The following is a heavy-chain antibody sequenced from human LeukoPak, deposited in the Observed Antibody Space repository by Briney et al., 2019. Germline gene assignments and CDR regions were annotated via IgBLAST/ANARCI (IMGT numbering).Heavy chain of an antibody. CDR2: ISWNSGSI. Sequence: GRSLRLSCAASGFTFDDYAMHWVRQAPGKGLEWVSGISWNSGSIGYADSVKGRFTISRDNAKNSLYLQMNSLRAEDTVLYYCAKDRYDSSGWDAFDIWGQGTMVTVSS. J-gene: IGHJ3*02. V-gene: IGHV3-9*01. D-gene: IGHD3-22*01. CDR3: AKDRYDSSGWDAFDI. CDR1: GFTFDDYA.